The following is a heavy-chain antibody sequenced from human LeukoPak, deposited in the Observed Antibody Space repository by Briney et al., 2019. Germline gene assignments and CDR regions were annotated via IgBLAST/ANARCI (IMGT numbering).Heavy chain of an antibody. Sequence: GGSLRLSCAASGFTFSSSWMSWVRQAPGKGLEWVANIKEDGSAKYYVDSVKGRFTISRDNAKNSLYLQMNSLRAEDTAVYYCASGVLGDYVGFYYYYYVDVWGKGTTVTISS. CDR3: ASGVLGDYVGFYYYYYVDV. D-gene: IGHD4-17*01. CDR1: GFTFSSSW. V-gene: IGHV3-7*01. CDR2: IKEDGSAK. J-gene: IGHJ6*03.